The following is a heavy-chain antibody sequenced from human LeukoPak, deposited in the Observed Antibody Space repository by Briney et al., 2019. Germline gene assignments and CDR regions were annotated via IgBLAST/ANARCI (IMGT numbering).Heavy chain of an antibody. Sequence: GRSLRLSCEASGFTFSRFGMHWVRQAPGKGLEWVSSIDYSSSYIFYADSVKGRFTISRDNAKNSLFLQMNSLRAEDTAVYYCARGRTSGDNYFDYWGQGTLVTVSS. CDR1: GFTFSRFG. CDR2: IDYSSSYI. D-gene: IGHD3-10*01. V-gene: IGHV3-21*01. J-gene: IGHJ4*02. CDR3: ARGRTSGDNYFDY.